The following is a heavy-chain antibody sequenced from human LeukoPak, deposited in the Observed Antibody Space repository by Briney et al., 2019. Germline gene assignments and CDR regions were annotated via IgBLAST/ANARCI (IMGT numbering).Heavy chain of an antibody. CDR3: AREQEEWELQYYFDY. CDR1: GFTFSSYG. CDR2: IWYDGSNK. J-gene: IGHJ4*02. Sequence: PGRSLRLSCAASGFTFSSYGMHWVRQAPVKGLEWVAVIWYDGSNKYYADSVKGRFTISRDNSKNTLYLQMNSLRAEDTAVYYCAREQEEWELQYYFDYWGQGTLVTVSS. V-gene: IGHV3-33*01. D-gene: IGHD1-26*01.